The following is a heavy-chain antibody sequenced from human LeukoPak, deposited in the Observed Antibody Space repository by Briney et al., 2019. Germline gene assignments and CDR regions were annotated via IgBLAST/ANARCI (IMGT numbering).Heavy chain of an antibody. CDR1: GFTFSSYT. CDR3: ARGGSYFDY. V-gene: IGHV3-21*01. Sequence: GGSLRLSCAASGFTFSSYTMNWVRQAPGKGLEWVSSISTSSNYIYYADSVKGRFTISRDNAKNSLYLQMNSLRAEDTVIYYCARGGSYFDYWGQGTLVTVSS. J-gene: IGHJ4*02. CDR2: ISTSSNYI. D-gene: IGHD3-16*01.